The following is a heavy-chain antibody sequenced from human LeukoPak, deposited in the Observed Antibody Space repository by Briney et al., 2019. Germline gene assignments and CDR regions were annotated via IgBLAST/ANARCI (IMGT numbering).Heavy chain of an antibody. D-gene: IGHD6-13*01. CDR3: AKFGRGIAAAGTIV. CDR2: IYSGGST. CDR1: GFTVSSNY. J-gene: IGHJ4*02. V-gene: IGHV3-53*01. Sequence: PGGSLRLSCAASGFTVSSNYMSWVRQAPGKGLEWVSVIYSGGSTYYADSVKGRFTISRHNSKNTLYLQMNSLRAEDTAVYYCAKFGRGIAAAGTIVWGQGTLVTVSS.